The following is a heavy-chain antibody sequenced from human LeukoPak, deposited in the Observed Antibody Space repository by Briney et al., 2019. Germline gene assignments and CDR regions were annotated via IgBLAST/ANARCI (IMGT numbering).Heavy chain of an antibody. CDR3: ARGADSSGYYSIFYFDY. CDR2: IYYSGST. Sequence: SETLSLTCTVSGGSISSYYWSWIRQPPGKGLEWIGYIYYSGSTNYNPSLKSRVTISVDTSKNQFSLKLSSVTAADTAVYYCARGADSSGYYSIFYFDYWGQGTLVTVSS. D-gene: IGHD3-22*01. CDR1: GGSISSYY. J-gene: IGHJ4*02. V-gene: IGHV4-59*01.